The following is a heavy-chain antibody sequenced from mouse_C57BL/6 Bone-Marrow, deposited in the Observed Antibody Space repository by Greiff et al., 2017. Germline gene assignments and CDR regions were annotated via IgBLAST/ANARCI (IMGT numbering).Heavy chain of an antibody. CDR3: ARDNYGSSYAWFAY. J-gene: IGHJ3*01. Sequence: EVKLQESGPGLVKPSQSLSLTCSVTGYSITSGYYWNWIRQFPGNKLEWMGYISYDGSNNYNPSLKNRISITRDTSKNQFFLKLNSVTTEDTATYYCARDNYGSSYAWFAYWAKGLWSLSLQ. CDR1: GYSITSGYY. CDR2: ISYDGSN. D-gene: IGHD1-1*01. V-gene: IGHV3-6*01.